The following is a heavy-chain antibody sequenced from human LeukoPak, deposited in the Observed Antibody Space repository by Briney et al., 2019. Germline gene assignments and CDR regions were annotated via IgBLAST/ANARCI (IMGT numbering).Heavy chain of an antibody. D-gene: IGHD6-19*01. CDR3: ARDLGIAVAGTDY. V-gene: IGHV1-69*13. CDR1: VGTFSSYA. J-gene: IGHJ4*02. CDR2: IIPIFGTA. Sequence: GASVKVSCKASVGTFSSYAISWVRQAPGQGLEWMGGIIPIFGTANYAQKFQGRVTITADESTSTAYMELSSLRSEDTAVYYCARDLGIAVAGTDYWGQGTLVTVSS.